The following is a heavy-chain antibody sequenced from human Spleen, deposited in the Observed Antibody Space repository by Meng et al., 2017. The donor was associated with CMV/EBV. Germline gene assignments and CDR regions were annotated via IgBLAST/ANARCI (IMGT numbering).Heavy chain of an antibody. CDR3: ARDPAMVRGVIIPGDY. CDR2: IYYSGST. J-gene: IGHJ4*02. Sequence: SETLSLTCTVSGGSISSYYWSWIRQPPGKGLEWIGYIYYSGSTNYNPSLKSRVTISVDTSKNQFSLKLSSVTAADSAVYYCARDPAMVRGVIIPGDYWGQGTLVTVSS. V-gene: IGHV4-59*12. CDR1: GGSISSYY. D-gene: IGHD3-10*01.